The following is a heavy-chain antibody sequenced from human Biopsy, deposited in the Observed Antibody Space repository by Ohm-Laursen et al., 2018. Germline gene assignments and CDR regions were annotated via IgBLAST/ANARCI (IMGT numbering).Heavy chain of an antibody. D-gene: IGHD3-10*01. CDR2: ISETSSRI. CDR3: ARDGAGSYHDY. CDR1: GFSVSSYD. V-gene: IGHV3-21*04. Sequence: SLRLSCAASGFSVSSYDMNWVRQAPGKGLEWISYISETSSRIYDADSVRGRFTVARDNAKNSLYLQMNSLTVEDTAVYYCARDGAGSYHDYWGQGTLVTVSS. J-gene: IGHJ4*02.